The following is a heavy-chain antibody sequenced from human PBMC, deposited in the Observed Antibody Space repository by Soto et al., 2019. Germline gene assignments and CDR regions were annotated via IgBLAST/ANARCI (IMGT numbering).Heavy chain of an antibody. CDR1: GFTFSSYG. CDR2: ISYDGSNK. CDR3: AKAATYCDRTSCLRPANPDV. D-gene: IGHD2-2*01. J-gene: IGHJ6*02. Sequence: QVQLVESGGGVVQPGRSLRLSCAASGFTFSSYGMHWVRQAPGKGLEWVAVISYDGSNKYYADSVKGRFTISRDNSKNTLYLQMNSLRAEDTAVYYCAKAATYCDRTSCLRPANPDVWGQGTTVTVSS. V-gene: IGHV3-30*18.